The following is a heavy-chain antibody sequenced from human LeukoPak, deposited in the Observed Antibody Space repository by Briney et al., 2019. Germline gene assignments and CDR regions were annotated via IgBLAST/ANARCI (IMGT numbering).Heavy chain of an antibody. J-gene: IGHJ4*02. CDR3: AGGKSGIVGATGLFDY. Sequence: SETLSLTCTVSGGSISSYYWSWIRQPPGKGLEWIGYIYYSGSTNYNPSLKSRVTISVDTSKNQFSLKLSSVTAADTAVYYCAGGKSGIVGATGLFDYWGQGTLVTVSS. D-gene: IGHD1-26*01. CDR2: IYYSGST. V-gene: IGHV4-59*08. CDR1: GGSISSYY.